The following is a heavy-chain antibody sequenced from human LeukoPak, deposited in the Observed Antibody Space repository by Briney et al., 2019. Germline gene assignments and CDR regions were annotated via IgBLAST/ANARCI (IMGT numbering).Heavy chain of an antibody. CDR1: GFTFSNYG. V-gene: IGHV3-33*01. CDR2: ICYDGSSK. CDR3: VRDSLDY. J-gene: IGHJ4*02. Sequence: GTSLRLSCAASGFTFSNYGMHWVRQAPGKGLEWVAVICYDGSSKNYADSVKGRFTISRDNSNNTLYLQMNSLRAEDTAVYYCVRDSLDYWGQGTLVTVSS.